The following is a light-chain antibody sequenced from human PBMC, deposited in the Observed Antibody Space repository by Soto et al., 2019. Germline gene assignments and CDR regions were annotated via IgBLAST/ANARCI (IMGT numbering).Light chain of an antibody. J-gene: IGLJ2*01. CDR1: SSDVGSYNL. Sequence: QSALTQPASVSGSPGQSITISCTGTSSDVGSYNLVSWYQQHPGKAPKLMIYEGSKRPSGVSNRFSGSKSGNTASLTISGLQAEDEADYYCCSYAGSSTHVVFGGGTKLTGL. CDR2: EGS. V-gene: IGLV2-23*01. CDR3: CSYAGSSTHVV.